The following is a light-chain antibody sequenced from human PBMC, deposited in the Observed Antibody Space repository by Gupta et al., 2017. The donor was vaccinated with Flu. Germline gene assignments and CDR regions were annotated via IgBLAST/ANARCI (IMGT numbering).Light chain of an antibody. Sequence: QSVTISCTGTSGDVGGYNYVSWYQQHPGKAPKRMSYEVSRRPSGVPDRFSASKSGSTASLTVSGLQAEDEADYYCGSYADGRYVFGTGTKVTVL. V-gene: IGLV2-8*01. CDR3: GSYADGRYV. CDR2: EVS. CDR1: SGDVGGYNY. J-gene: IGLJ1*01.